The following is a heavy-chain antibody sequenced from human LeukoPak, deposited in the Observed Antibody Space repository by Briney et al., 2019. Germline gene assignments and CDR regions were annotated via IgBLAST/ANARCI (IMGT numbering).Heavy chain of an antibody. CDR2: INPNSGGT. Sequence: ASVKVSCKASGYTFTGYYMHWVRQAPGQGLEWMGWINPNSGGTNYAQKFQGRVTMTRDTSISTAYMELSSLRSEDTAVYYCARGADSGYDYRYGMDVWGQGTTVTVSS. CDR1: GYTFTGYY. V-gene: IGHV1-2*02. CDR3: ARGADSGYDYRYGMDV. D-gene: IGHD5-12*01. J-gene: IGHJ6*02.